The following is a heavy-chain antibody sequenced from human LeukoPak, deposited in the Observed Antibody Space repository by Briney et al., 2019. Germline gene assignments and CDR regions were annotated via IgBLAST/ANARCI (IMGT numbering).Heavy chain of an antibody. D-gene: IGHD2-15*01. J-gene: IGHJ4*02. Sequence: ASVKVSCKASGYTFTSYDINWVRQATGQGLEWMGWMNPNSGNTGYAQKFQGRVTMTRNSSITTAYMELSSLRSEDTAVYYCARRHGRCSNGSCYYPDYWGQGTLVTVSS. CDR1: GYTFTSYD. V-gene: IGHV1-8*01. CDR2: MNPNSGNT. CDR3: ARRHGRCSNGSCYYPDY.